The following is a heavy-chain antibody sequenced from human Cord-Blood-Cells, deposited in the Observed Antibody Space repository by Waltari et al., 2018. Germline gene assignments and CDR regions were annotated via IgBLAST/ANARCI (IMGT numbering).Heavy chain of an antibody. CDR1: GFTFSSYS. V-gene: IGHV3-21*01. CDR2: IGSSSSYI. Sequence: EVQLVESGGGLVKPGGSLRLSCAASGFTFSSYSMNWVRQAPGKVLEWGSSIGSSSSYIYYAESVKGRFTISRDNAKNSRYLQMNSLRAEYTAVYYCASTIYSGYFAYWVQGTLVTVSS. J-gene: IGHJ4*02. D-gene: IGHD1-26*01. CDR3: ASTIYSGYFAY.